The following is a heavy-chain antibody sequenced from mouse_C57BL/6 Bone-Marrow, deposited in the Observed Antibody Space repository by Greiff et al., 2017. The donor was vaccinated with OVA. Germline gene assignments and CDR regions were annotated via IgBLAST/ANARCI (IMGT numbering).Heavy chain of an antibody. CDR1: GYTFTSYW. CDR2: IYPSDSET. Sequence: VQLQQPGAELVRPGSSVKLSCKASGYTFTSYWMDWVKQRPGQGLEWIGNIYPSDSETHYNQKFKDKATLTVEKSSSTAYMQLSSLTSEDSAVYYCARYHYYGSSPYWYFDVWGTGTTVTVSS. V-gene: IGHV1-61*01. D-gene: IGHD1-1*01. J-gene: IGHJ1*03. CDR3: ARYHYYGSSPYWYFDV.